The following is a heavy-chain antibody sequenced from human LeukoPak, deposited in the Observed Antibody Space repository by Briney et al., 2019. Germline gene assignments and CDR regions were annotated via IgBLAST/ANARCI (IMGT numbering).Heavy chain of an antibody. Sequence: PSETLSLTCSVSGGSVTSGTYHWAWIRQPPGKGLEWIGSVYFDGSTHYNPSLQSRVTVSVDTSKNQFPLRLSSVTAADTAHYFCARDHYYDGRGRFDPWGQGTLVTVSS. V-gene: IGHV4-39*06. CDR3: ARDHYYDGRGRFDP. CDR1: GGSVTSGTYH. CDR2: VYFDGST. D-gene: IGHD3-16*01. J-gene: IGHJ5*02.